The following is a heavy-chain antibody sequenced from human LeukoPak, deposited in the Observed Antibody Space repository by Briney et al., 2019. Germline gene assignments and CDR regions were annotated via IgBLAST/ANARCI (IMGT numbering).Heavy chain of an antibody. CDR2: ISYDGTNK. V-gene: IGHV3-30-3*01. Sequence: GGSLRLSCAASGFPFSTYAMHWVRQAPGKGLEWVAFISYDGTNKYCADSVKGRFTISRDNSKNTLYLQMNSLRAEDTALYYCAREILTGYAFDIWGQGTMVTVSS. D-gene: IGHD7-27*01. CDR3: AREILTGYAFDI. J-gene: IGHJ3*02. CDR1: GFPFSTYA.